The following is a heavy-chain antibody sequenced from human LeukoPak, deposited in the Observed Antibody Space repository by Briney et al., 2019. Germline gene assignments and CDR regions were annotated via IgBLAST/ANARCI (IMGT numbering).Heavy chain of an antibody. D-gene: IGHD1-26*01. CDR3: ARGRPHSGSWFDP. CDR2: INPNSGGT. J-gene: IGHJ5*02. CDR1: GYTFTGYY. V-gene: IGHV1-2*02. Sequence: ASVKVSCKASGYTFTGYYMHWVRQAPGQGLEWMGWINPNSGGTNYAQKFQGRVTMTRDTSISTACMELSRLRSDDTAVYYCARGRPHSGSWFDPWGQGTLVTVSS.